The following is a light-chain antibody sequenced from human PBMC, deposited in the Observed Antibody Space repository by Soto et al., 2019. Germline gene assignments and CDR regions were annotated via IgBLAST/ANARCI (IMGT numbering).Light chain of an antibody. CDR2: GAS. CDR3: QQYNNWPIT. CDR1: QYIGSN. Sequence: EIVMTQSPATLSVSPGERATLSCRASQYIGSNLAWYQQKPGQAPRLLIYGASTRATGIPARFSGSGSGTEFTLTISSLQSEDFAFYYCQQYNNWPITFGQGTRLEIK. J-gene: IGKJ5*01. V-gene: IGKV3-15*01.